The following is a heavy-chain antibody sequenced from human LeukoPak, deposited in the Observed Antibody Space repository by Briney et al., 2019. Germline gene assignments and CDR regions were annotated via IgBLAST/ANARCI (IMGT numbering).Heavy chain of an antibody. V-gene: IGHV3-48*03. CDR1: GFTFSSYE. D-gene: IGHD3-3*01. J-gene: IGHJ6*03. Sequence: GGSLRLSCAASGFTFSSYEMNWVRQAPGKGLEWVSYISSSGSTIYYADSVKGRFTISRDNAKNSLYLQMNSLRAEDTAVYYCARALHYDFWSGYYTHYYYYYMDVWGKGTTVTVSS. CDR3: ARALHYDFWSGYYTHYYYYYMDV. CDR2: ISSSGSTI.